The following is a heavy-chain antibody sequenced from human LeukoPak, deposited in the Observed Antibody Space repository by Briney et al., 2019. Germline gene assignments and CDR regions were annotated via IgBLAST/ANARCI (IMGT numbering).Heavy chain of an antibody. J-gene: IGHJ4*02. D-gene: IGHD3-3*01. CDR1: GGSFSGYY. Sequence: SETLSLTCAVYGGSFSGYYWSWIRQHPGKGLEWIGEINHSGSTNYNPSLKSRVTISVDTSKNQFSPTLSSVTAADTAVYYCARGRVLRFLEWSDFDYWGQGTLVTVSS. V-gene: IGHV4-34*01. CDR3: ARGRVLRFLEWSDFDY. CDR2: INHSGST.